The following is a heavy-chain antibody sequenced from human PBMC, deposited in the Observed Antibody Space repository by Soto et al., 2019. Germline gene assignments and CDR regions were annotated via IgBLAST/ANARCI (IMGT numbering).Heavy chain of an antibody. CDR1: GYTFTSYY. Sequence: ASVKVSCKASGYTFTSYYMQWVRHAPGQGLEWMGVINPSGGSTSYAQKFQGRVTMTRDTSTSTVYMELSSLRSEDTAVYYCARVADCSSTSCYSYYDSSGYADYWG. J-gene: IGHJ4*01. D-gene: IGHD2-2*02. CDR2: INPSGGST. V-gene: IGHV1-46*01. CDR3: ARVADCSSTSCYSYYDSSGYADY.